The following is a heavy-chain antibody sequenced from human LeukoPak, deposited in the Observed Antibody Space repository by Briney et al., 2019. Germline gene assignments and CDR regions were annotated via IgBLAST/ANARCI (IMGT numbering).Heavy chain of an antibody. CDR3: ARQVTNYYYSNGLDY. J-gene: IGHJ4*02. Sequence: GGSLRLSCTASGFSFSSYVMSWVRQAPGKGLGWVSAISGGGDYTYYADSVKGRFTISRDNSKNTLHLQMDSLRADDTAVYYRARQVTNYYYSNGLDYWGQGTLLTVSS. CDR2: ISGGGDYT. V-gene: IGHV3-23*01. D-gene: IGHD3-22*01. CDR1: GFSFSSYV.